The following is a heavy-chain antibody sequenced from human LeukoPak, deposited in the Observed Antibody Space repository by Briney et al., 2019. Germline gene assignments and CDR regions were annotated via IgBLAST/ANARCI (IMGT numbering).Heavy chain of an antibody. V-gene: IGHV4-34*01. CDR1: GGSFSGYY. D-gene: IGHD3-10*01. CDR2: INHSGST. CDR3: ARSFYGFGGYFDY. J-gene: IGHJ4*02. Sequence: SETLSLTCAVYGGSFSGYYWSWIRQPPGKGLEWIGEINHSGSTNYNPSLKSRVTISVDTSKNQFSLKLSSVTAADTAVYYCARSFYGFGGYFDYWGQETLVTVSS.